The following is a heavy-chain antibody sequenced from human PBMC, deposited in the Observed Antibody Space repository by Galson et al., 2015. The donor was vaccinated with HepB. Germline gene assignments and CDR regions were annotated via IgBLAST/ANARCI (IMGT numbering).Heavy chain of an antibody. Sequence: SLRLSCAASGFRFGLYGMDWVRQVPGKGLEWVAVISYDGTQKHYGDSVKGRFIISRDNSKNTLSLEMNSLRPEDTAIYYCAKGDKLGWSTHDAFHVWGPGTMDTVSS. D-gene: IGHD3/OR15-3a*01. CDR2: ISYDGTQK. CDR3: AKGDKLGWSTHDAFHV. CDR1: GFRFGLYG. J-gene: IGHJ3*01. V-gene: IGHV3-30*18.